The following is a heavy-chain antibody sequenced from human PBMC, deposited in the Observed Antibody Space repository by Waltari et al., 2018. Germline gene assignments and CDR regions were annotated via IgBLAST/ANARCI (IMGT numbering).Heavy chain of an antibody. J-gene: IGHJ4*02. Sequence: EVHLVESGGGLVQPGGSLRLSCAASGFTFPASWMSWVRQAPGKGPEWVANIHKDGSEKNYVDYVKGRFTISRDDSKNTAYLQMNSLKIDDTAVYFCARGPDLAICRSGSCQFDYWGQGTLVTVSS. CDR3: ARGPDLAICRSGSCQFDY. CDR2: IHKDGSEK. V-gene: IGHV3-7*03. D-gene: IGHD2-15*01. CDR1: GFTFPASW.